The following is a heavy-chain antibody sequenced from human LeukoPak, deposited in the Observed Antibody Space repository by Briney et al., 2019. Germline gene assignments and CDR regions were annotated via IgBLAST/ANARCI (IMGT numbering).Heavy chain of an antibody. J-gene: IGHJ4*02. V-gene: IGHV3-7*01. CDR2: IKQDGSEK. Sequence: PGGSLRLSCAASEFTFSYYNLNWVRQAPGKGLEWVANIKQDGSEKYYVGSVRGRFTISRDNAKNSLYLQMSSLRAEDTAVYFCARDSDHVRDYWGQGTLVTVSS. CDR1: EFTFSYYN. CDR3: ARDSDHVRDY. D-gene: IGHD3-10*01.